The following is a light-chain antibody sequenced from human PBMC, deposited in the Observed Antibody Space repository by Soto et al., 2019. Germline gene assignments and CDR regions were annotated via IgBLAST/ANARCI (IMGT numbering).Light chain of an antibody. CDR3: SSYTSSNSLM. J-gene: IGLJ1*01. CDR1: SSDVGGYNY. Sequence: QSALTQPASVSGSPGQSITISFTGTSSDVGGYNYVSWYQQHPGKAPKLMIYDVSNRPSGVSNRFSGSKSGNTASLTISGLQAEDEGDYYCSSYTSSNSLMFGTETKLTVL. V-gene: IGLV2-14*01. CDR2: DVS.